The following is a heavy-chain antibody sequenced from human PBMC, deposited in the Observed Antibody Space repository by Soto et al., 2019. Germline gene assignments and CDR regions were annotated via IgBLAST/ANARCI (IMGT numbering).Heavy chain of an antibody. V-gene: IGHV4-34*01. Sequence: SETLSLTCAVYGGSFSGYYWSWIRQPPGKELEWIGEINHSGSTNYNPSLKSRVTISVDTSKNQFSLKLSSVTAADTAVYYCARGRSGAKYYYYGMDVWGQGTTVTVSS. CDR3: ARGRSGAKYYYYGMDV. CDR1: GGSFSGYY. CDR2: INHSGST. J-gene: IGHJ6*02. D-gene: IGHD2-15*01.